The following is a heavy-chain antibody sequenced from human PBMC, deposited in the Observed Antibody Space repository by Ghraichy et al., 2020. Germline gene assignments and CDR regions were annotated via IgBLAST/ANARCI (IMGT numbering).Heavy chain of an antibody. CDR3: ARGGFFSYAFDV. CDR2: MYLRGST. J-gene: IGHJ3*01. D-gene: IGHD2/OR15-2a*01. Sequence: SQTLSLTCTVSGDSISSSPYSWSCIRQPPGKGLEWIGYMYLRGSTYYNLSLKSRVTISIDRSKHQFSLKMSSVTAADTAVYYCARGGFFSYAFDVWGQGTMVTVTS. V-gene: IGHV4-30-2*01. CDR1: GDSISSSPYS.